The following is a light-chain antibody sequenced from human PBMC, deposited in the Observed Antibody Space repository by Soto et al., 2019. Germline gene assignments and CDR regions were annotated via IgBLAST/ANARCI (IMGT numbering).Light chain of an antibody. CDR1: QGIRND. CDR2: AAS. Sequence: AIQMTQSPSSLSASVGDRVTITCRASQGIRNDLVWFQQKPGKAPKLLIYAASSLQSGVPSRFSGSGSGTDFTLTISSLQPEDFGTYYCLQDYNYPRSFGQGTNVEIK. V-gene: IGKV1-6*01. J-gene: IGKJ1*01. CDR3: LQDYNYPRS.